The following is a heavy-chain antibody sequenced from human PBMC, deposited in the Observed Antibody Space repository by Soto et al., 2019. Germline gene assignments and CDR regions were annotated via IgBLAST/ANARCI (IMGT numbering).Heavy chain of an antibody. J-gene: IGHJ6*03. V-gene: IGHV3-64*01. CDR2: ISNNGAHT. CDR3: ARDIACSAGTCHILNYYYMDV. Sequence: GGSLRLSCAASGFTFGNYEMHWVRQAPGKGLEYVSGISNNGAHTDYAKSVKGRFTISRDNSENTLYLQMGSLRAEDTAVYYCARDIACSAGTCHILNYYYMDVWGRGTTVTVSS. D-gene: IGHD2-15*01. CDR1: GFTFGNYE.